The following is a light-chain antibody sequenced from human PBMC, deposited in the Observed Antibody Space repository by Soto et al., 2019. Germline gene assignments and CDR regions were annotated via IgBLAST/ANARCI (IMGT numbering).Light chain of an antibody. CDR1: QSVSSY. Sequence: IVSTQSRGTLSLSPGERATLSCWASQSVSSYLAWYQQKPGQAPRLLIYGASTRATGIPARFSGSGSGTEFTLTISSLQSEDFAVYYCQQYNNWLRTFGQGTKVDI. J-gene: IGKJ1*01. CDR3: QQYNNWLRT. CDR2: GAS. V-gene: IGKV3-15*01.